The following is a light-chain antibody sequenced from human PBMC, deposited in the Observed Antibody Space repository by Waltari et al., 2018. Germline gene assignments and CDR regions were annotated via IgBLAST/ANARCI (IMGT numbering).Light chain of an antibody. J-gene: IGKJ4*01. V-gene: IGKV3-20*01. CDR3: HLYGSART. CDR1: QSVTNNY. CDR2: GVS. Sequence: NVLTQSPGTLSLSPGERATLSCRASQSVTNNYLAWYQQQPGQAPRLLIYGVSSRATGIPDRFSGSGSGTDFTLTIGILEPEDSAVYFCHLYGSARTFGGGTRVEIK.